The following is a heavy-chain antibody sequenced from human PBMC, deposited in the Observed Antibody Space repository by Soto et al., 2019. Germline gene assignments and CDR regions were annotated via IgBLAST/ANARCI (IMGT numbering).Heavy chain of an antibody. CDR3: ATDVG. V-gene: IGHV1-58*01. CDR2: IVLGSGNT. D-gene: IGHD2-15*01. J-gene: IGHJ4*02. Sequence: QTQLVQSGPEVKKPGTSVKVSCKASGFTFTNSAVQWGRQARGQRLEWIGWIVLGSGNTDYAQKFPERVSLTRDMPTSTAYMELSSLTSDDTAVYYCATDVGWGQGTLVTVSS. CDR1: GFTFTNSA.